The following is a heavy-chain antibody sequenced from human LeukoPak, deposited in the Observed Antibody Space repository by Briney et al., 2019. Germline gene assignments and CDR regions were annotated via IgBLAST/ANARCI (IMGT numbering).Heavy chain of an antibody. Sequence: ASVKVSCKASGYTFTNYYMHWVRQAPGQGLEWMGIINLSGGSTSYAQRFQGRATMTRDTSTSTVYMELSSLRSEDTAVYYCATWGSSSSPLPTMDVWGQGTTVTVSS. V-gene: IGHV1-46*01. CDR2: INLSGGST. CDR3: ATWGSSSSPLPTMDV. CDR1: GYTFTNYY. J-gene: IGHJ6*02. D-gene: IGHD6-13*01.